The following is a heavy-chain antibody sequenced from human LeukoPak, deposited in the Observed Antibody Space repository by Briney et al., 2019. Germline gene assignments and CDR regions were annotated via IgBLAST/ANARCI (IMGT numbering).Heavy chain of an antibody. CDR1: GYSISSGYY. J-gene: IGHJ4*02. V-gene: IGHV4-38-2*02. D-gene: IGHD5-18*01. CDR3: ARAPSGYSLD. CDR2: IYHSGST. Sequence: SETLSLTCTVSGYSISSGYYWGWIRQPPGKGLEWIGSIYHSGSTYYNPSLKSRVTISVDTSKNQFSLKLSSVTAADTAVYYCARAPSGYSLDWGQGTLVTVSS.